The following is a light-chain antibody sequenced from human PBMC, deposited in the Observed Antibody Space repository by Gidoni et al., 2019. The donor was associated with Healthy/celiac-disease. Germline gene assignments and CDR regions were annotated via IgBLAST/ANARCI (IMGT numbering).Light chain of an antibody. CDR1: QGISSY. V-gene: IGKV1-8*01. J-gene: IGKJ3*01. CDR2: AAS. CDR3: QQYYSYPLT. Sequence: AIRMTQSPSSLSASTGDRVTIISRASQGISSYLAWYQQKPGKAPKLLIYAASTLQSGVPSRFSGSGSGTDFTLTISCLQSEDFATYYCQQYYSYPLTFGPGTKVDIK.